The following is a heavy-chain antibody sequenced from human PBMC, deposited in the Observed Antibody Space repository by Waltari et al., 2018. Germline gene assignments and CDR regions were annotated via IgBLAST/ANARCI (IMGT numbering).Heavy chain of an antibody. CDR1: GFTFSSYW. V-gene: IGHV3-7*01. CDR3: ARDRSWSGYLDY. D-gene: IGHD3-3*01. CDR2: IKQDGSVE. Sequence: EVQLVESGGGLVQPGGSLRLSCAASGFTFSSYWMSWVRKAPGKGLEWVANIKQDGSVEDYVDSVKGRFTISRDNAKNSLYLQMNSLRAEDTAVYYCARDRSWSGYLDYWGQGTLVTVSS. J-gene: IGHJ4*02.